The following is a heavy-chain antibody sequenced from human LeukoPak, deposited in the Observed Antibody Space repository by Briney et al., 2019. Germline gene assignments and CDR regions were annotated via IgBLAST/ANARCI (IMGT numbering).Heavy chain of an antibody. Sequence: GGSLRLSCAVSGFTFSDYWVTWVRQTPGKGLEFVANINRDGSVKNYVDSVKGRSTISRDNAKNSLYLQMTSLRVDDTAIYYCARDPGFSSFDYWGQGTLVTVSS. CDR1: GFTFSDYW. J-gene: IGHJ4*02. CDR3: ARDPGFSSFDY. CDR2: INRDGSVK. V-gene: IGHV3-7*01. D-gene: IGHD3-3*02.